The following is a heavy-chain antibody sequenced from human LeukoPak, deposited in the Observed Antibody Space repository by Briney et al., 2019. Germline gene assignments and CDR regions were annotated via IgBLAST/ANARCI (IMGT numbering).Heavy chain of an antibody. CDR3: ARDDYSNARYNYYYYYYMDV. J-gene: IGHJ6*03. Sequence: ASVKVSCKASGYTFTGYYMHWVRQAPGQGLEWMGWINPNSGGTNYAQKFQGRVTITADKSTSTAYMELSSLRSEDTAVYYCARDDYSNARYNYYYYYYMDVWGKGTTVTVSS. CDR2: INPNSGGT. V-gene: IGHV1-2*02. CDR1: GYTFTGYY. D-gene: IGHD4-11*01.